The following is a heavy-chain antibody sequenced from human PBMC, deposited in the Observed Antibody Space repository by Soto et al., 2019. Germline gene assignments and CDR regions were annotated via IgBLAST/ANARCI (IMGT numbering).Heavy chain of an antibody. CDR3: ARGGTIFGVVRGMDV. V-gene: IGHV3-30-3*01. J-gene: IGHJ6*02. CDR2: ISYDGSNK. Sequence: GGSLRLSCAASGFTFSSYAMHWVRQAPGKGLEWVAVISYDGSNKYYAESVKGRFTISRDNSKNTLYLQMNSLRAEDTAVYYCARGGTIFGVVRGMDVWGQGTTVTVSS. D-gene: IGHD3-3*01. CDR1: GFTFSSYA.